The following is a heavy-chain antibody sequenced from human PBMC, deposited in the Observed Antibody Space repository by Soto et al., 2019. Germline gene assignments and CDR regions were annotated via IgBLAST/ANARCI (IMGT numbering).Heavy chain of an antibody. J-gene: IGHJ6*03. Sequence: EVQLVAAGGGLVNPGGSLSLACEASGFTFSSYTINWVRQAPGKGLEWVSAISSRSTSIYYADSVKGRFTISRDNSKKSLFLQMDILIADDTAVYCCARVVGIVPITSNYMDGWGKGARVTVSS. CDR1: GFTFSSYT. CDR2: ISSRSTSI. V-gene: IGHV3-21*01. D-gene: IGHD2-2*03. CDR3: ARVVGIVPITSNYMDG.